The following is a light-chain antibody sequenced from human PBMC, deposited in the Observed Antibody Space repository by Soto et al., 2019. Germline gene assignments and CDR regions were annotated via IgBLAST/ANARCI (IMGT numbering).Light chain of an antibody. CDR3: AAWDDSLSGRV. CDR1: SSNIGSNY. J-gene: IGLJ2*01. Sequence: QSVLTQPPSASGTPGQRVTISCSGSSSNIGSNYVYWYQHLPGTAPKLLIYRNNQRPSGVPDRLSGSKSGTSASLDISGLRSEDEADYYCAAWDDSLSGRVFGGGTKLTVL. V-gene: IGLV1-47*01. CDR2: RNN.